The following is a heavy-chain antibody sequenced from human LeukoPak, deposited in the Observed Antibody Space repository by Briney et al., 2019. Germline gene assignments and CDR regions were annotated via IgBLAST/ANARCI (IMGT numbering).Heavy chain of an antibody. J-gene: IGHJ4*02. D-gene: IGHD6-13*01. CDR3: ARSTAAAKGVNDY. Sequence: GGSLRLSCAASGFTFSYYWMHWVRQAPGKGLVWVSRINSDGSSTSYADSVKGRFTISRDNAKNTLYLQMNSLRAEDTAVYYCARSTAAAKGVNDYWGQGTLVTVSP. V-gene: IGHV3-74*01. CDR2: INSDGSST. CDR1: GFTFSYYW.